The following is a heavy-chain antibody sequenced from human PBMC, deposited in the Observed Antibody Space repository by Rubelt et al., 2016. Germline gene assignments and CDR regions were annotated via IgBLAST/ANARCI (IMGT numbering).Heavy chain of an antibody. J-gene: IGHJ4*02. CDR3: ARYNYDSSGYVY. V-gene: IGHV4-34*01. D-gene: IGHD3-22*01. CDR2: INHSGST. CDR1: GGSFSGYY. Sequence: QVQLQQWGAGLLKPSETLSLTCAVYGGSFSGYYWSWIRQPPGKGLEWIGEINHSGSTNYNPSLKSRVTISVDTSKNQFSLKLSSVTAADTAVYYCARYNYDSSGYVYWGQGTLVTVSS.